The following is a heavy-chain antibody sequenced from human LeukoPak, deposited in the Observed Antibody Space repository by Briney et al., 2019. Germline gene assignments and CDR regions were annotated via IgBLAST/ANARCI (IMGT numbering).Heavy chain of an antibody. CDR3: ARHVRLLEWLSSYYFDY. J-gene: IGHJ4*02. D-gene: IGHD3-3*01. V-gene: IGHV4-39*01. CDR2: IYYSGST. CDR1: GGSISSSSYY. Sequence: EPSETPSLTCTVSGGSISSSSYYWGWIRQPPGKGLEWIGSIYYSGSTYYNPSLKSRVTISVDTSKSQFSLRLTSVTAADTAVYYCARHVRLLEWLSSYYFDYWGQGTLVTVSS.